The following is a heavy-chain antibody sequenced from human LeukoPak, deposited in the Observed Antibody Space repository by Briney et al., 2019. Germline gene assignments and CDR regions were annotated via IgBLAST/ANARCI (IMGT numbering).Heavy chain of an antibody. V-gene: IGHV1-46*01. D-gene: IGHD3-22*01. CDR3: ARGHDSSGYYYWFFDY. Sequence: ASVKVSCKASGYTFTSYYMHWVRPAPGQGLEWMGIINPSGGSTSYAQKFQGRVTMTRDTSTSTVYMELSSLRSEDTAVYYCARGHDSSGYYYWFFDYWGQGTLVTVSS. CDR1: GYTFTSYY. CDR2: INPSGGST. J-gene: IGHJ4*02.